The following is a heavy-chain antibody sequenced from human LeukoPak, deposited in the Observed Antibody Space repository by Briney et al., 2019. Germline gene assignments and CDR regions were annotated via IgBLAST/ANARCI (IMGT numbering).Heavy chain of an antibody. CDR3: ARWASSRIYWFDP. CDR1: GGTFSSYA. J-gene: IGHJ5*02. CDR2: IIPIFGTA. D-gene: IGHD3-16*01. Sequence: SVKVSCKASGGTFSSYAISWVRQAPGQGLEWMGGIIPIFGTANYAQKFQGRVTITADESTSTAYMELSSLRSEDTAVYYCARWASSRIYWFDPWGQGTLVTVSS. V-gene: IGHV1-69*13.